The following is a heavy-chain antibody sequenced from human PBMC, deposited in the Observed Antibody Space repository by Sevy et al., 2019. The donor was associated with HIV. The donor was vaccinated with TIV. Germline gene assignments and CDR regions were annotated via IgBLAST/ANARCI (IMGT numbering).Heavy chain of an antibody. J-gene: IGHJ4*02. CDR1: EFDFYTYS. CDR3: TRDRVGGIGFDS. V-gene: IGHV3-21*01. Sequence: GGSLRLSCAASEFDFYTYSMCWVRQAPGKGLEWVSFINGNSRYIYYADEVKGRFTTSGDNANKLLHLEMNSLRVEDTAVYYCTRDRVGGIGFDSWGQGTLVTVSS. D-gene: IGHD6-19*01. CDR2: INGNSRYI.